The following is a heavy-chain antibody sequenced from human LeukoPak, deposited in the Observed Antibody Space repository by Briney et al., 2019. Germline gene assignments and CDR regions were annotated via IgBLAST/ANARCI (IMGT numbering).Heavy chain of an antibody. CDR1: GFTFSSYA. V-gene: IGHV3-23*01. D-gene: IGHD3-10*01. CDR2: ISGSGGST. J-gene: IGHJ4*02. Sequence: GGSLRLSCAASGFTFSSYAMSWVRQAPGNGLEWVSAISGSGGSTYYADSVKGRFAISRDNSKNTLYLQMNSLRAEDTAVYYCAKSYYYGSGSYYNGAPFDYWGQGTLVTVSS. CDR3: AKSYYYGSGSYYNGAPFDY.